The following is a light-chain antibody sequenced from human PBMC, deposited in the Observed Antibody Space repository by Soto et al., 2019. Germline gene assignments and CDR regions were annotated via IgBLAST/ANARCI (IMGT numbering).Light chain of an antibody. J-gene: IGKJ5*01. V-gene: IGKV3-20*01. CDR3: QQYANSPIT. Sequence: VLTQSPVTLSLAPWEISALSCSASQPVSSNFLAWYQQKPGQAPRLLIYGVSSRASGIPDRFFGSGSGTDFTLTINRLEPEDFAVYYCQQYANSPITFGQGTRLEIK. CDR2: GVS. CDR1: QPVSSNF.